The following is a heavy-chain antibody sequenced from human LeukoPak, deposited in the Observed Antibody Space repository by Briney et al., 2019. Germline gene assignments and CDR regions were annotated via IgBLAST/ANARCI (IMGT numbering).Heavy chain of an antibody. D-gene: IGHD3-22*01. CDR1: GGSISSYY. Sequence: SETLSLTCTVSGGSISSYYWRWIRQPPGKGLEWIGYVYYSGSTNYNPSLKSRVTISVDTSKNQFSLKLSSVTAADTAVYYCARHHETYYYDSSLFDYWGQGTLVTVSS. V-gene: IGHV4-59*01. CDR2: VYYSGST. J-gene: IGHJ4*02. CDR3: ARHHETYYYDSSLFDY.